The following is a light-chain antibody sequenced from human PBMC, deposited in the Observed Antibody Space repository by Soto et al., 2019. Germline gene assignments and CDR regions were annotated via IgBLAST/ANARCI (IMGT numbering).Light chain of an antibody. CDR1: QSVSSN. V-gene: IGKV3-15*01. CDR2: GAS. CDR3: QQYDNWPIT. Sequence: EKVMAQSPAPLSVFPGERATLSCRASQSVSSNLAWYQQKPGQAPRLLIYGASSRATDIPGRFSGSGSGTEFTLTISSLQSEDFAVYYCQQYDNWPITFGQGTRLEIK. J-gene: IGKJ5*01.